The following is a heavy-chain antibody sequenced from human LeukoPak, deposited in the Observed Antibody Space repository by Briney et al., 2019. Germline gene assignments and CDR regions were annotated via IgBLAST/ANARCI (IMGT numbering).Heavy chain of an antibody. Sequence: GASVKVSCKTSGYTFTNYYLHWVRQAPGQGLEWMGIINPSGGSTTYAQKFQGRLTMIGDTSTSTVYMELSSLRSEDTAVYYCARSSAYYNEADIWGQGTMVTVSS. J-gene: IGHJ3*02. V-gene: IGHV1-46*01. CDR2: INPSGGST. CDR1: GYTFTNYY. CDR3: ARSSAYYNEADI. D-gene: IGHD3-9*01.